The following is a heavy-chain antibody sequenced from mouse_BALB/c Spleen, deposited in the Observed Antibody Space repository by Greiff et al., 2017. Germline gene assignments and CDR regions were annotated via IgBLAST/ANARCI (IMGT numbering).Heavy chain of an antibody. CDR2: ISSGGGST. V-gene: IGHV5-12-1*01. CDR3: ARHGYYGSSYRYAMDY. CDR1: GFAFSSYD. D-gene: IGHD1-1*01. J-gene: IGHJ4*01. Sequence: EVKVEESGGGLVKPGGSLKLSCAASGFAFSSYDMSWVRQTPEKRLEWVAYISSGGGSTYYPDTVKGRFTISRDNAKNTLYLQMSSLKSEDTAMYYCARHGYYGSSYRYAMDYWGQGTSVTVSS.